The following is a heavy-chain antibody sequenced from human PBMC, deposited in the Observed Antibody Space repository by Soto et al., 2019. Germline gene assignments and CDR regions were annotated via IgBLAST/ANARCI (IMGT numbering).Heavy chain of an antibody. J-gene: IGHJ4*02. Sequence: EVQLLESGGNLVQPGGSLRLSCAASGFTFSSYAMSWVRQAPGKGLEWVSTVGVSGATTYYTDSVKGRFTISRDNSNNTLFLQMHSLRAEDTVIYYCAKFRAGLGSQTDSWGQGTLVTVSS. CDR1: GFTFSSYA. CDR2: VGVSGATT. D-gene: IGHD3-10*01. CDR3: AKFRAGLGSQTDS. V-gene: IGHV3-23*01.